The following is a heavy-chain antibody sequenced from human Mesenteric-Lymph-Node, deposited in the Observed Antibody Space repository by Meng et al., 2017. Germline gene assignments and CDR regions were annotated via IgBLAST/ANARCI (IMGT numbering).Heavy chain of an antibody. CDR2: IKQDGGEK. J-gene: IGHJ3*01. Sequence: GESLKISCAASGFTFSDYFMDWVRQAPGKGLEWVANIKQDGGEKYYVNSVKGRFTISRDNAKNSLFLQMNSLRVEDTAVYYCAGGLGWSSDLWGPGTVVTVSS. CDR3: AGGLGWSSDL. V-gene: IGHV3-7*01. D-gene: IGHD7-27*01. CDR1: GFTFSDYF.